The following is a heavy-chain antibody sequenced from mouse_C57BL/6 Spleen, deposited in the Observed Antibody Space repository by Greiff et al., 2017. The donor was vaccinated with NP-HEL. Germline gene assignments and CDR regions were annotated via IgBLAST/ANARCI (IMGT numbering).Heavy chain of an antibody. CDR3: AYYGNYVRIAY. CDR2: IDPEDGDT. CDR1: GFNIKDYY. D-gene: IGHD2-1*01. J-gene: IGHJ3*01. V-gene: IGHV14-2*01. Sequence: VQLKASGAELVKPGASVKLSCTASGFNIKDYYMHWVKQRTEQGLEWLGRIDPEDGDTKYAPKFQGKAPITADTSSNTAYLQLSSLTSEDTAVYYCAYYGNYVRIAYWGQGPLVTVSA.